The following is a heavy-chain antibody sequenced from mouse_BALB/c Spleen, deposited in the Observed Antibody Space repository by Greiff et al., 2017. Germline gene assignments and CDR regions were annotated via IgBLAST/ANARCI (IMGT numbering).Heavy chain of an antibody. V-gene: IGHV14-1*02. Sequence: EVKLVESGAELVRPGALVKLSCKASGFNIKDYYMHWVQQSPEQGLEWIGWIDPENGNTIYDPKFQGKASITADTSSNTAYLQLSRLTSEDTAVYYCARLHYYGYDYAMDYWGQGTSVTVSS. CDR3: ARLHYYGYDYAMDY. CDR1: GFNIKDYY. D-gene: IGHD1-2*01. J-gene: IGHJ4*01. CDR2: IDPENGNT.